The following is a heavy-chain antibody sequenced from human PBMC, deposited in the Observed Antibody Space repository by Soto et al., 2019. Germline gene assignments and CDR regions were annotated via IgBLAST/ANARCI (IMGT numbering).Heavy chain of an antibody. D-gene: IGHD3-3*02. V-gene: IGHV4-39*01. J-gene: IGHJ5*02. CDR1: GGSISSSSYY. CDR3: ASPKIAFYNWFDP. CDR2: IYYSGST. Sequence: QLQLQESGPGLVKPSETLSLTCTVSGGSISSSSYYWGWIRQPPGKGLEWIGSIYYSGSTYYNPSLKSRVPTSVDTSKNQFSLKLSSVTAADTAVYYCASPKIAFYNWFDPWGQGTLVTVSS.